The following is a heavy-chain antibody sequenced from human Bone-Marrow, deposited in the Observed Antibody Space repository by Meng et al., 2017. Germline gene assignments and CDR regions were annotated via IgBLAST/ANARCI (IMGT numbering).Heavy chain of an antibody. Sequence: QVQLRESGTKLVKPSQTLTLTCTVSCGSINSGDYYWSWIRQHPGKGLEWIGFIYYTGSTQYNPSLKSRVTISVDTSKNQFSLKLSSVTAADTAVYYCARGRVTTVTTPNWYFDLWGRGTLVTVSS. D-gene: IGHD4-17*01. CDR1: CGSINSGDYY. CDR3: ARGRVTTVTTPNWYFDL. J-gene: IGHJ2*01. V-gene: IGHV4-31*03. CDR2: IYYTGST.